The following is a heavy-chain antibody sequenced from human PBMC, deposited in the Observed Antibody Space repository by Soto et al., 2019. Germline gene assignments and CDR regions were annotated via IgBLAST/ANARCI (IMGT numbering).Heavy chain of an antibody. Sequence: SETLSLTCAVSGGSISSGGYSWSWIRQPPGKGLEWIGYIYHSGSTYYNPSLKSRVTISVDRSKNQFSLKLSSVTAADTAVYYCTTLGHYYDSSPLDVWGQGTTVTVSS. J-gene: IGHJ6*02. D-gene: IGHD3-22*01. CDR1: GGSISSGGYS. CDR2: IYHSGST. CDR3: TTLGHYYDSSPLDV. V-gene: IGHV4-30-2*01.